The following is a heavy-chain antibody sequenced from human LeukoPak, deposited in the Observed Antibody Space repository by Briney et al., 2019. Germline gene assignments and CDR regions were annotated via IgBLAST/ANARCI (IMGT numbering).Heavy chain of an antibody. CDR3: ARAFWSGYYFLDY. J-gene: IGHJ4*02. D-gene: IGHD3-3*01. Sequence: GASVKVSCKASGYTFTGYYMHWVRQAPGQGLEWMGRINPNSGGTNYAQKFQGRVTMTRDTSISTAYMELSRLRSDDTAVYYCARAFWSGYYFLDYWGQGTLVIVSS. CDR1: GYTFTGYY. V-gene: IGHV1-2*06. CDR2: INPNSGGT.